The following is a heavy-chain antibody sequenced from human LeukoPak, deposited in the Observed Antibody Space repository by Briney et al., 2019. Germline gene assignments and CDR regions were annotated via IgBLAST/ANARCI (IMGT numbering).Heavy chain of an antibody. Sequence: RGSLRPSSAASGFTFSDSWMTWVRQSPGTGLEWVANMDPNGNTKNYLDSVKGRFTISRDNARNLVYLQLNSLRGEDTAVYYCGRDPGYGAYDYWGQGIVVPVSS. CDR3: GRDPGYGAYDY. J-gene: IGHJ4*02. CDR2: MDPNGNTK. D-gene: IGHD5-12*01. CDR1: GFTFSDSW. V-gene: IGHV3-7*01.